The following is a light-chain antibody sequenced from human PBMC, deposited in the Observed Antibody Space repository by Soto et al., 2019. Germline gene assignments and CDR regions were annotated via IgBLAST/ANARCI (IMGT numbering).Light chain of an antibody. Sequence: IVLTQSPGTLSLSQGERASLACRASQSVSSSHLAWYQQKPGQAPRLLIYGASSRATGIPARFSGSGSGTGFTLTISRLEPDACVVYYCEQYGCSPLPFGGGTNVEIK. CDR3: EQYGCSPLP. V-gene: IGKV3-20*01. CDR2: GAS. J-gene: IGKJ4*01. CDR1: QSVSSSH.